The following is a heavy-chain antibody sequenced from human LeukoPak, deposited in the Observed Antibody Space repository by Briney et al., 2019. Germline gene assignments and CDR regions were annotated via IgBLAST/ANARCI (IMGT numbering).Heavy chain of an antibody. J-gene: IGHJ3*02. CDR1: GFTFHDYA. Sequence: GRSLRLSCAASGFTFHDYAMHWVRQAPGKGLEGVSGISWNSGSIVYADSVKGRFTISRDNAKNSLYLQMNSLSAEDMALYYCAKVHYGSGSYYNGAFDIWGQGTMVTVSS. D-gene: IGHD3-10*01. V-gene: IGHV3-9*03. CDR2: ISWNSGSI. CDR3: AKVHYGSGSYYNGAFDI.